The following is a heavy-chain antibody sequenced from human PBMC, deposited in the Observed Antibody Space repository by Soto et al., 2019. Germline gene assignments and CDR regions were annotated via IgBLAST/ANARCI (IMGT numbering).Heavy chain of an antibody. V-gene: IGHV3-64D*08. Sequence: GGSLRLSCSASGFAFSTYTMHWVRQAPGKGLEFVSAISSNGGTTYYADSVKGRFTISRDNSQNTLYLQMSSLRAEDTAVYYCAKDRVVATIYYYYYMDVGGKGTTVTVSS. CDR3: AKDRVVATIYYYYYMDV. CDR2: ISSNGGTT. J-gene: IGHJ6*03. D-gene: IGHD5-12*01. CDR1: GFAFSTYT.